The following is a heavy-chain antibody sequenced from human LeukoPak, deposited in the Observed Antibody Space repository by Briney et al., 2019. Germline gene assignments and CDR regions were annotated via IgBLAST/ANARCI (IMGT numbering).Heavy chain of an antibody. D-gene: IGHD5-24*01. J-gene: IGHJ6*03. CDR1: GFTFSSYG. CDR3: ARESSGWLQSWYYYYYMDV. Sequence: GGSLRLSCAASGFTFSSYGMHWVRQAPGKGLEWVAFIRYDGSNKYYADSVKGRFTISRDNSKNTLYLQMNSLRAEDTAVYYCARESSGWLQSWYYYYYMDVWGKGTTVTVSS. V-gene: IGHV3-30*02. CDR2: IRYDGSNK.